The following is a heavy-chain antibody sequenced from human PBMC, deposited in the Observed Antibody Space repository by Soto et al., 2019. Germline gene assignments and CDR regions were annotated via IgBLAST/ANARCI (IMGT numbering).Heavy chain of an antibody. Sequence: GGSLRLSCAASGFTFSSYWMSWVRQAPGKGLEWVANIKQDGSEKYHVDSVKGRFTISRDNAKNSLYLQMNSLRAEDTAVYYCAREEYSSGWDAFDIWGQGTMITVSS. CDR3: AREEYSSGWDAFDI. V-gene: IGHV3-7*05. CDR2: IKQDGSEK. J-gene: IGHJ3*02. D-gene: IGHD6-19*01. CDR1: GFTFSSYW.